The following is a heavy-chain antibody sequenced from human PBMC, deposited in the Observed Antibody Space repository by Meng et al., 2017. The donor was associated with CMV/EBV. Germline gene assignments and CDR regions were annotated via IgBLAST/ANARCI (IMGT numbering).Heavy chain of an antibody. V-gene: IGHV3-23*01. J-gene: IGHJ6*02. Sequence: GGSLRLSCAASEIAFSSYAMNWVRLPPGKGLEWVSGISGRGDNTHYADSVKGRFTISRDNSRNTLFLQMTSLRAEDTALNYCAKDRGYRTYNGMDVWGQGTTVTVSS. CDR3: AKDRGYRTYNGMDV. D-gene: IGHD3-10*01. CDR2: ISGRGDNT. CDR1: EIAFSSYA.